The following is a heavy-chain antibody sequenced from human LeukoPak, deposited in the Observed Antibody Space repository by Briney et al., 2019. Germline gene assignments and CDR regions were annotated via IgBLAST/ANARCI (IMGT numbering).Heavy chain of an antibody. CDR2: ISSSSSYI. D-gene: IGHD4-17*01. J-gene: IGHJ4*02. CDR3: ARGSNDYGDLFDY. CDR1: GFTFSSYS. V-gene: IGHV3-21*01. Sequence: GGPLRLSCAASGFTFSSYSMNWVRQAPGKGLEWVSSISSSSSYIYYADSVKGRFTISRDNAKNSLYLQMNSLRAEDTAVYYRARGSNDYGDLFDYWGQGTLVTVSS.